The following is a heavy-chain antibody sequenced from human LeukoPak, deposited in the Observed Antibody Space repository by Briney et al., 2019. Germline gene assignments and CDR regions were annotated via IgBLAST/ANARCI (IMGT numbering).Heavy chain of an antibody. J-gene: IGHJ4*02. CDR2: IYNSGSN. V-gene: IGHV4-59*01. CDR3: GIDTLVRGVADY. D-gene: IGHD3-10*01. Sequence: PSETLTLTCTVSGVTISSYYWSWFRQPPGKGLEWIGSIYNSGSNIYNPSLKRQVTISMVTSKNHCSMYLSTVTAAGTGVDYWGIDTLVRGVADYWGQGTLVTVSS. CDR1: GVTISSYY.